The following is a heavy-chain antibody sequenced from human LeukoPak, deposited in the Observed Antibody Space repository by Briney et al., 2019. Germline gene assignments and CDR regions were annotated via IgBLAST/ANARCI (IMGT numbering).Heavy chain of an antibody. J-gene: IGHJ4*02. CDR1: GFTSSSYA. Sequence: PGGSLRLYCAASGFTSSSYAMNWVRHTPGKGLEWVSAISGSGGSTYYADSVKGRFTISRDNSKNTLYLQMNSLRAEDTAVYYCAKEAPGYFDYWGQGTLVTVSS. CDR3: AKEAPGYFDY. CDR2: ISGSGGST. V-gene: IGHV3-23*01.